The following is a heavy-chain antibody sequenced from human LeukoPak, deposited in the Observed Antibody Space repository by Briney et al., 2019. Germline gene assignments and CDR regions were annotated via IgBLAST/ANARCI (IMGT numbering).Heavy chain of an antibody. CDR1: GGTFSSYA. CDR3: ARRPLYDSSGYYFDY. J-gene: IGHJ4*02. CDR2: IIPIFGTA. Sequence: SVKVSCTASGGTFSSYAISWVRQAPGQGLEWMGGIIPIFGTANYAQKFQGRVTITADESTSTAYMELSSLRSEDTAVYYCARRPLYDSSGYYFDYWGQGTLVTVSS. D-gene: IGHD3-22*01. V-gene: IGHV1-69*13.